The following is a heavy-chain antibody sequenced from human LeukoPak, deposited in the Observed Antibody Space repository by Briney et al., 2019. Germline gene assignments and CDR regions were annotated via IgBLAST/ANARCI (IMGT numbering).Heavy chain of an antibody. Sequence: GGSLRLSCAASGFYFSNAWMSWVRQAPGKGLEWVGSIKSKTDGGTTDYAAPVKGRFTISRDDSKNTLYLQMNSLKTEDTAVYYCTAGDDAFDIWGQGTMVTVSS. V-gene: IGHV3-15*01. J-gene: IGHJ3*02. CDR2: IKSKTDGGTT. CDR3: TAGDDAFDI. CDR1: GFYFSNAW. D-gene: IGHD1-26*01.